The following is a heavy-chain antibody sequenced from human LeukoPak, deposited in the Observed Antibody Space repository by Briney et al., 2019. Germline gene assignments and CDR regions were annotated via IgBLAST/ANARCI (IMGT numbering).Heavy chain of an antibody. CDR3: AKDVGSGGYDSTFDY. V-gene: IGHV3-7*03. Sequence: GGSLRLSCAASGFIFTDYWMNWVRQAPGKGLEWVAMIKYDGIDKKYLDSVKGRFTISRDNAKNSLYLQMNSLRAEDTALYYCAKDVGSGGYDSTFDYWSQGTLVTVSS. J-gene: IGHJ4*02. CDR1: GFIFTDYW. D-gene: IGHD5-12*01. CDR2: IKYDGIDK.